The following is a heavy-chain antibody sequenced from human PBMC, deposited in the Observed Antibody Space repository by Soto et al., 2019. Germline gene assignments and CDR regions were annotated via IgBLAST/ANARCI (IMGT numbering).Heavy chain of an antibody. CDR2: ISGSGGST. CDR3: AKDRYFDWLSPYDY. D-gene: IGHD3-9*01. CDR1: GFTFSSYA. J-gene: IGHJ4*02. Sequence: EVQLLESGGGLVQPGGSLRLSCAASGFTFSSYAMSWVRQAPGKGLEWVSAISGSGGSTYYADSVKGRFTISRDNSKNPRYLQMNSRGAEDTAVYYCAKDRYFDWLSPYDYWGQGTLVTVSS. V-gene: IGHV3-23*01.